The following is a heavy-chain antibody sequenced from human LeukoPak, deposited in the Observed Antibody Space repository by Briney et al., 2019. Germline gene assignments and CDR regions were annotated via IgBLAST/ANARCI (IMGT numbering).Heavy chain of an antibody. J-gene: IGHJ5*02. CDR2: IVVGSGNT. D-gene: IGHD5-24*01. CDR3: AALQDRDGYNP. CDR1: GFTFTSSA. Sequence: ASVKVSCKASGFTFTSSAMQWVRQARGQRLEWIGWIVVGSGNTNYAQKFQARVTITRDMSTSTAYMELSSLRSEDTAVYYCAALQDRDGYNPWGQGTLVTVSS. V-gene: IGHV1-58*02.